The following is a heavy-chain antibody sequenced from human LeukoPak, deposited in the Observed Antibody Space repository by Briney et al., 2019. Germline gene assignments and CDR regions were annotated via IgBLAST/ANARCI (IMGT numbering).Heavy chain of an antibody. V-gene: IGHV3-48*01. CDR3: AKASSGYYYPNWYFDL. D-gene: IGHD3-22*01. CDR1: GFTFSSYG. J-gene: IGHJ2*01. Sequence: PGGSLRLSCAASGFTFSSYGMTWVRQAPGKGLEWVSYISSSSSTIYYADSVKGRFTISRDNSKNTLYLQMNSLRAEDTAAYYCAKASSGYYYPNWYFDLWGRGPLVTVSS. CDR2: ISSSSSTI.